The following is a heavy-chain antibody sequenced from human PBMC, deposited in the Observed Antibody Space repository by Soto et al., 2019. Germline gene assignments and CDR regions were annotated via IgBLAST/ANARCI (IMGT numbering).Heavy chain of an antibody. D-gene: IGHD4-4*01. CDR1: GYTFIRSA. V-gene: IGHV1-3*01. J-gene: IGHJ3*02. Sequence: ASVKVSCKASGYTFIRSAMHWVRQAPGQRLEWMGWINVANGNTDYAQKFQDRLTLATDTSTSTAYMEPRSLRSDDTALYYCARPVTSPDHLDIWGQGTMVTVSS. CDR2: INVANGNT. CDR3: ARPVTSPDHLDI.